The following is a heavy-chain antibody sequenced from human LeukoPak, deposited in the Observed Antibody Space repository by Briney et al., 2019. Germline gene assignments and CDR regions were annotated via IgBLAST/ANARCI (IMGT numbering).Heavy chain of an antibody. CDR1: VGSFSGYY. Sequence: SETLSLTCAVYVGSFSGYYWSWIRQPPGKGLEWIGEINHSGSTNYNPSLKSRVTISVDTSKNQFSLKLSSVTAADAAVYYCARGVLVGATRKFDYWGQGTLVTVSS. V-gene: IGHV4-34*01. J-gene: IGHJ4*02. CDR2: INHSGST. CDR3: ARGVLVGATRKFDY. D-gene: IGHD1-26*01.